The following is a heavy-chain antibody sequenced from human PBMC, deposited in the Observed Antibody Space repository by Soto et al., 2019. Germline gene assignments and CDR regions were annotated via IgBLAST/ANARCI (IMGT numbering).Heavy chain of an antibody. D-gene: IGHD5-18*01. Sequence: SETLSLTCTVSGGSISPYYWSWIRQSPGKGLEWIGYIYYSGTTNYNPSLRSRVTISVDTSNNQFSLRLTSVTAADTAVYYCSRAPSAYSRGYGMDVWGQGTTVTVSS. V-gene: IGHV4-59*01. CDR3: SRAPSAYSRGYGMDV. CDR2: IYYSGTT. CDR1: GGSISPYY. J-gene: IGHJ6*02.